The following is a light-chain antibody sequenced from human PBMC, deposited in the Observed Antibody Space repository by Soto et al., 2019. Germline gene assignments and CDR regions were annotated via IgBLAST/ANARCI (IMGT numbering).Light chain of an antibody. CDR1: NSNIGSNY. Sequence: QSVLTQSPSASGTPGQRVTISCSGINSNIGSNYVHWYQQFPGTAPKVLIYRNSQRPSGVPDRFSGSKSGTSASLAISGLRSEDEADYFCATWDDRLSGVVFGGGTKLTVL. J-gene: IGLJ2*01. V-gene: IGLV1-47*01. CDR3: ATWDDRLSGVV. CDR2: RNS.